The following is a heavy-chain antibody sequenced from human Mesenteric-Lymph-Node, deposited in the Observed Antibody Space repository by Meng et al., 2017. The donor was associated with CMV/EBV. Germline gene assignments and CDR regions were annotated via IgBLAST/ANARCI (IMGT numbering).Heavy chain of an antibody. CDR2: INPSGST. CDR3: ARGRGGRNDY. Sequence: LSLTCAVYGGSLSTYYWSWIRQPPGKGLEWIGEINPSGSTNYNPSLKSRISMSVDTSKNQFSLKLSSVTAADTAVYFCARGRGGRNDYWGQGTLVTVSS. J-gene: IGHJ4*02. CDR1: GGSLSTYY. D-gene: IGHD1-14*01. V-gene: IGHV4-34*01.